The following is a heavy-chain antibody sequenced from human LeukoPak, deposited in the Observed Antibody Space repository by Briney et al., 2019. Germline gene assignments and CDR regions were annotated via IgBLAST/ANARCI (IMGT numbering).Heavy chain of an antibody. V-gene: IGHV1-69*01. Sequence: GSSVKVSCKASGGTFSSYAISWVRQAPGQGLEWMGGIIPIFGTANYAQKFQGRVTITADESTSTAYMELSSRRAEDTAVYYCAKEPVSKSMRYYFDYWGQGTLVTVSS. CDR2: IIPIFGTA. J-gene: IGHJ4*02. D-gene: IGHD1-14*01. CDR1: GGTFSSYA. CDR3: AKEPVSKSMRYYFDY.